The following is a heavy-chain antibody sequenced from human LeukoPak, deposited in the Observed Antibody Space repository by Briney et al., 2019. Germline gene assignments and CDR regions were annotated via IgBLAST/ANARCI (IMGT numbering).Heavy chain of an antibody. CDR2: TSSDLNVK. CDR3: AREGYYGSGSPPSLYFDY. CDR1: GFIFINHA. V-gene: IGHV3-30-3*01. D-gene: IGHD3-10*01. J-gene: IGHJ4*02. Sequence: PGGSLRLSCSASGFIFINHAMHWVRQAPGKGLEWVAVTSSDLNVKLYADSVKGRFTISRDNSRSTLYLQMNSLRPEDTAIYYCAREGYYGSGSPPSLYFDYWGQGTLVTVSS.